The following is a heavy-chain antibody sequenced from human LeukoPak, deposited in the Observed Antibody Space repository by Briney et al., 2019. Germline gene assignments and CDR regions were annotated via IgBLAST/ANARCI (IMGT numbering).Heavy chain of an antibody. Sequence: GGSLRLSCAASGFTFSSYAMSWVRQAPGKGLEWVSAISGSGGSTYYADSVKGRFTISRDNSKNTLYLQMNSLRAEDTAVYYCAKDRKYGSGSCYYFDYWGQGTLVTVSS. CDR1: GFTFSSYA. CDR2: ISGSGGST. V-gene: IGHV3-23*01. CDR3: AKDRKYGSGSCYYFDY. D-gene: IGHD3-10*01. J-gene: IGHJ4*02.